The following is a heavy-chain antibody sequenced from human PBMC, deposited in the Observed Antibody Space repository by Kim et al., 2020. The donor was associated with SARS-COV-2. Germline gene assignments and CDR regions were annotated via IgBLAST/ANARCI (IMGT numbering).Heavy chain of an antibody. CDR1: GLTVSSYH. V-gene: IGHV3-53*01. Sequence: GGSLRLSCAASGLTVSSYHMTWIRQTPGKGLEWVSVIIRGGTTYYAASAQGRFTISRDYSKNTLSLQMNSLRTEDTAIYYCARDPVGDGYSFFDYWAQGT. CDR3: ARDPVGDGYSFFDY. CDR2: IIRGGTT. J-gene: IGHJ4*02. D-gene: IGHD4-4*01.